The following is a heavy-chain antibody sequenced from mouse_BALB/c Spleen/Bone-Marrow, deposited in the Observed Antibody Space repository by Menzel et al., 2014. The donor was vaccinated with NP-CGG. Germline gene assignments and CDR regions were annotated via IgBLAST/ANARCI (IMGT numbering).Heavy chain of an antibody. V-gene: IGHV2-6-7*01. CDR2: IWGDGST. CDR3: AREGDYSLYAMDY. J-gene: IGHJ4*01. Sequence: VKLVESGPGLVAPSQSLSITCTVSGFSLXGYGVNWVRQPPGKGLEWLGMIWGDGSTNYNSALKSRLSISKDNSKSQVFLKMNSLQTDDTARYYCAREGDYSLYAMDYWGQGTSVTVSS. D-gene: IGHD1-1*01. CDR1: GFSLXGYG.